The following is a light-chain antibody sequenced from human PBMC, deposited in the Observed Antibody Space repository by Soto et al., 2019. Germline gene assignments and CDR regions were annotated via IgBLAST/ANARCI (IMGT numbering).Light chain of an antibody. Sequence: DIQMTQSPSSLSASVGDRVSITCQSSQSISKSLNWYQQKPGKAPRLLIYAASTLGNGVPSRFSGSGSSPHFTLTISSLQPEDFATYYCQESSNSPTFTFGQGTKVAIK. J-gene: IGKJ2*01. CDR2: AAS. CDR3: QESSNSPTFT. V-gene: IGKV1-39*01. CDR1: QSISKS.